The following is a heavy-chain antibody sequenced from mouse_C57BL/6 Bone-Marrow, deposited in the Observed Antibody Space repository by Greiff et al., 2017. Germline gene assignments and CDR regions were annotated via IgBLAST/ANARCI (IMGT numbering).Heavy chain of an antibody. V-gene: IGHV5-2*01. J-gene: IGHJ3*01. CDR3: ARHGGVSVDLAY. CDR1: EYEFPSHD. Sequence: EVKLVESGGGLVQPGESLKLSCESNEYEFPSHDMSWVRKTPEKRLELVAAINSDGGSTYYPDTMERRFIISIDNTKKTLYLQMSSLGSEDTALYYCARHGGVSVDLAYWGQGTLVTVSA. CDR2: INSDGGST. D-gene: IGHD6-2*01.